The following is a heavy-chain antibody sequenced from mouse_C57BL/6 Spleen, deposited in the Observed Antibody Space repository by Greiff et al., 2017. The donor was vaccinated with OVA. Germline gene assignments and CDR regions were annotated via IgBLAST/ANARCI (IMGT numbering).Heavy chain of an antibody. CDR1: GYSITSGYY. CDR3: ARGLYGNYGWFAY. V-gene: IGHV3-6*01. J-gene: IGHJ3*01. CDR2: ISYDGSN. Sequence: DVKLQESGPGLVKPSQSLSLTCSVTGYSITSGYYWNWIRQFPGNKLEWMGYISYDGSNNYNPSLKNRISITRDTSKNQFFLKLNSVTTEDTATYYCARGLYGNYGWFAYWGQGTLVTVSA. D-gene: IGHD2-10*02.